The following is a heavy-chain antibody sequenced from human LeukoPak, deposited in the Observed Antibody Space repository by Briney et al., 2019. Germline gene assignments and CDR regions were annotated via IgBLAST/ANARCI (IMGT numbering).Heavy chain of an antibody. CDR3: AKEEQWLPGDY. J-gene: IGHJ4*02. Sequence: GGSLRLSCAASGFTFSTYAMSWVRQAPGKGLEWVSAISGSGVSTYYADSVKGRFTISRDNSKNTLYLQMNSLGAEDTAVYYCAKEEQWLPGDYWGQGTLVTVSS. V-gene: IGHV3-23*01. D-gene: IGHD6-19*01. CDR2: ISGSGVST. CDR1: GFTFSTYA.